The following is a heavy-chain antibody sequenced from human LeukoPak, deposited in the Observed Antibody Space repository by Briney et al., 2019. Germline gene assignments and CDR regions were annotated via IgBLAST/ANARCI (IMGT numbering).Heavy chain of an antibody. Sequence: GGSLRVSCAASGFTLSLYAMNSVRQAPGKGLERVSHINDDSSDIHYAGSVRGRFTISRDDARKTLYLQLRSLRVKDTAVYYCARDTFQPGLIDSWGQGTLVTVSS. J-gene: IGHJ4*02. CDR2: INDDSSDI. V-gene: IGHV3-21*05. CDR1: GFTLSLYA. CDR3: ARDTFQPGLIDS. D-gene: IGHD2-2*01.